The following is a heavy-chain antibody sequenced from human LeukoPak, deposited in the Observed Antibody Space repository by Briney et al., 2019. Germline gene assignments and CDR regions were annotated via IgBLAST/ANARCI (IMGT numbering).Heavy chain of an antibody. CDR1: GFTFSSYG. V-gene: IGHV3-23*01. CDR3: AKEASRILTGDTDAFDI. CDR2: ISGSGGST. J-gene: IGHJ3*02. D-gene: IGHD3-9*01. Sequence: GGSLRLSCAASGFTFSSYGMSWVRQAPGKGLEWVSAISGSGGSTYYADSVKGRFTISRDNSKNTLYLQMNSLRAEDTAVYYCAKEASRILTGDTDAFDIWGQGTMVTVSS.